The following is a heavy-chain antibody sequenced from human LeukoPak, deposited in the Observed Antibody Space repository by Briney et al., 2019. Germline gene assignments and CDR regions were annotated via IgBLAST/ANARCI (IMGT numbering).Heavy chain of an antibody. CDR2: IYTSGST. CDR1: GGSISSYY. D-gene: IGHD3-10*01. Sequence: SETLSLTCPVSGGSISSYYWSWIRQPAGKGLEWIGRIYTSGSTNYNPSLKSRVTMSVDTSKNQFSLKLSSVTAADTAVYYCARGGETRTRNAFDIWGQGTMVTVSS. CDR3: ARGGETRTRNAFDI. J-gene: IGHJ3*02. V-gene: IGHV4-4*07.